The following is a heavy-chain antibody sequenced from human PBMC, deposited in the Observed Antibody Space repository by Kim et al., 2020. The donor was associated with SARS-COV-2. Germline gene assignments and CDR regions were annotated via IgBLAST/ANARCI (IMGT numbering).Heavy chain of an antibody. CDR2: IYWDDDK. CDR1: GFSLSTSGVG. V-gene: IGHV2-5*02. J-gene: IGHJ5*02. D-gene: IGHD3-9*01. Sequence: SGPTLVNPTQTLTLTCTFSGFSLSTSGVGVGWIRQPPGKALEWLALIYWDDDKRYSPSLKSRLTITKDTSKNQVVLTMTNMDPVDTATYYCAHSLFSITYYDILTGYSDSWFDPWGQGTLVTVSS. CDR3: AHSLFSITYYDILTGYSDSWFDP.